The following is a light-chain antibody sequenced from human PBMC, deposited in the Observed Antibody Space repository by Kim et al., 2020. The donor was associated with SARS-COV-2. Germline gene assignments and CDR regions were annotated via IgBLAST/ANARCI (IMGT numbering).Light chain of an antibody. CDR3: SSYTTSSTLAYV. J-gene: IGLJ1*01. CDR2: EVN. CDR1: SSDVGGYNY. V-gene: IGLV2-14*01. Sequence: QSALTQPASVSGSPGQSITISCTATSSDVGGYNYVSWYQQYPGKAPKLMIYEVNNRPSGVSNRFSGSKSGNTASLTISGLQAEDEADYYCSSYTTSSTLAYVFGTGTKVTV.